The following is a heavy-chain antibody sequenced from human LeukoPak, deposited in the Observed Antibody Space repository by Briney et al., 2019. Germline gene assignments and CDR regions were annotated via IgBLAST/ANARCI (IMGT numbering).Heavy chain of an antibody. CDR3: AKRGVVIRVILVGFHKEAYYFDS. Sequence: PGGSLRLSCAASGFNVSYYSMNWVRQAPGKGLEWVSYIIFSNSTLYYADSVRGRFTISRDNPKNTLYLQMNSLRAEDTAVYFCAKRGVVIRVILVGFHKEAYYFDSWGQGALVTVSS. V-gene: IGHV3-48*01. D-gene: IGHD3-22*01. CDR2: IIFSNSTL. CDR1: GFNVSYYS. J-gene: IGHJ4*02.